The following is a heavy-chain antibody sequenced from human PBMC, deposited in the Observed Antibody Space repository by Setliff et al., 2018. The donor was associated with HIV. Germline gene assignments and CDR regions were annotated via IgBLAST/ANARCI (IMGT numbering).Heavy chain of an antibody. CDR3: ARDMQQLVPGEHYCYMDV. CDR1: GYTFTRFG. J-gene: IGHJ6*03. V-gene: IGHV1-18*01. CDR2: ISGHNGHT. D-gene: IGHD6-13*01. Sequence: ASVKVSCKASGYTFTRFGISWVRQAPGQGLEWMGWISGHNGHTDYAQKFQGRVTVTTDTSTETAYMELRSLRSDDTAVYYCARDMQQLVPGEHYCYMDVWGKGTTVTVS.